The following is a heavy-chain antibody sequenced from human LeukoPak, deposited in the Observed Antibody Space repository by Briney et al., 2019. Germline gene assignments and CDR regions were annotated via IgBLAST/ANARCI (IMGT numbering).Heavy chain of an antibody. Sequence: SETLSLTRPVSGGSISSYYWSWIRQPPGKGLEWIGYIYYSGNTNYNPSLKSRVTISVDTSKNQFSLKLSSVTAADTAVYYCARDLGFCSSTSCYSWFDPWGQGTLVTVSS. CDR1: GGSISSYY. D-gene: IGHD2-2*02. CDR3: ARDLGFCSSTSCYSWFDP. J-gene: IGHJ5*02. V-gene: IGHV4-59*01. CDR2: IYYSGNT.